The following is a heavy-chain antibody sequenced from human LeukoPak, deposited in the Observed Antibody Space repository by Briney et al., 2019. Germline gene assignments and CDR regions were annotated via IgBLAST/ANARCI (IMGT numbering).Heavy chain of an antibody. J-gene: IGHJ6*03. CDR1: GGSIGTYY. CDR2: IYVTGN. CDR3: ARHIGGGIEDMDV. D-gene: IGHD3-16*02. Sequence: SAPLSLTCTVSGGSIGTYYWSWVRPSPGKGLEWIGYIYVTGNRYNPYLQSRVTISVDTSRNQFFLKMSSVTAADTAVYYCARHIGGGIEDMDVWGKGTKVTVSS. V-gene: IGHV4-59*08.